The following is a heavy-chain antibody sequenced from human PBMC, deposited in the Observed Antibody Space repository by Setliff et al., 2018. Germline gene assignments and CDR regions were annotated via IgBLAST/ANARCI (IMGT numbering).Heavy chain of an antibody. V-gene: IGHV1-69*05. CDR2: TIPIFGTT. Sequence: SVKVSCKASGGTFSRYGISGGRQAPGQGLEWMGGTIPIFGTTNYAQRFQGRVTIITDASTSTAYMELSSLTSADTAVYYCAREGVDTRSSTDYRYYMDVWG. D-gene: IGHD5-18*01. J-gene: IGHJ6*03. CDR3: AREGVDTRSSTDYRYYMDV. CDR1: GGTFSRYG.